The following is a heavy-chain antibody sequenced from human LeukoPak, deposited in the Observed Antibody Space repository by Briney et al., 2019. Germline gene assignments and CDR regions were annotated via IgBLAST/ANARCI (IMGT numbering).Heavy chain of an antibody. CDR1: GFTFSSYW. V-gene: IGHV3-74*01. D-gene: IGHD3-3*01. J-gene: IGHJ3*02. Sequence: GGSLRLSCAASGFTFSSYWMHWVRQAPGKGLVWVSRINSDGSSTSYADSVKGRFTISRDNAKNTLYLQMNSLRAEDTAVYYCARDFTYYDFWSGYPRGDAFDIWGQGTMVTVSS. CDR2: INSDGSST. CDR3: ARDFTYYDFWSGYPRGDAFDI.